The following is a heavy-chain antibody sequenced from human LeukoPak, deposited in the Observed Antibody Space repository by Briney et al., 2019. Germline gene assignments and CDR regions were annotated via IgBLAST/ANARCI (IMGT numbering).Heavy chain of an antibody. D-gene: IGHD6-19*01. CDR2: INHSGST. CDR3: AREAAIAVAGTHWFDP. CDR1: GGSFSGYY. J-gene: IGHJ5*02. V-gene: IGHV4-34*01. Sequence: SETLSLTCAVYGGSFSGYYWSWIRQPPGKGLEWIGEINHSGSTNYNPSLKSRVTISVDTSKNQFSLKLSSVTAADTAVYYCAREAAIAVAGTHWFDPWGQGTLVTVSS.